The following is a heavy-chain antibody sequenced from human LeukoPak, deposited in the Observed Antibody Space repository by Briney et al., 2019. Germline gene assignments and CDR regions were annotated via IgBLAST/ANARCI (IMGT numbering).Heavy chain of an antibody. CDR2: ISGSGGST. CDR3: ARACAPNYYYGMDV. V-gene: IGHV3-23*01. Sequence: GSLRLSCAASGFTFSSYAMSWVRQAPGKGLEWVSAISGSGGSTYYADSVKGRFTISRDNSKNTLYLQMNSLRAEDTAVYYCARACAPNYYYGMDVWGQGTTVTVSS. CDR1: GFTFSSYA. J-gene: IGHJ6*02.